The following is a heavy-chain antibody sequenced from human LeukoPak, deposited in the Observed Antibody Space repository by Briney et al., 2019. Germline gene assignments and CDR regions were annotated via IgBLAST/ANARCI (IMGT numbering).Heavy chain of an antibody. V-gene: IGHV4-38-2*02. CDR3: ARSPAYYYGSGTTMFANFDY. J-gene: IGHJ4*02. Sequence: PSETLSLTCTVSGYSISSGYYWGWIRQPPGKGLEWIGSIYHSGSTYYNPSLKSRVTISVDTSKNQFSLKLSSVTAADTAVYYCARSPAYYYGSGTTMFANFDYWGQGTLVTVSS. D-gene: IGHD3-10*01. CDR1: GYSISSGYY. CDR2: IYHSGST.